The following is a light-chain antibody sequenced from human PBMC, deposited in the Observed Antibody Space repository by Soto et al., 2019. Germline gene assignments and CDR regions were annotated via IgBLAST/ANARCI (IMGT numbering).Light chain of an antibody. CDR2: EVS. J-gene: IGLJ2*01. CDR1: SSDVGGYNY. Sequence: QSALTQPPSASGSPGQSVTIPCTGTSSDVGGYNYVSWYQQHPGKAPKVMIYEVSKRPSGVPDRFSGSKSGNTASLTVSGLQAEDEADYYCSSYAGSNLVFGGGTKLTVL. CDR3: SSYAGSNLV. V-gene: IGLV2-8*01.